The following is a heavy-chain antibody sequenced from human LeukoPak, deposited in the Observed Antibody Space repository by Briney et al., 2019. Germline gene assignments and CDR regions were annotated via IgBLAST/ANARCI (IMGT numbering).Heavy chain of an antibody. Sequence: SETLSLTCAVYGGSFSGYYWSWIRQPPGKGLEWIGEINHSGSTNYNPSLKSRVTISVDTSKNQFSLKLSSVTAADTAVYYCARGQYYYDSSGYYTNWFDPWGQGTLVTVSS. D-gene: IGHD3-22*01. CDR3: ARGQYYYDSSGYYTNWFDP. CDR2: INHSGST. V-gene: IGHV4-34*01. J-gene: IGHJ5*02. CDR1: GGSFSGYY.